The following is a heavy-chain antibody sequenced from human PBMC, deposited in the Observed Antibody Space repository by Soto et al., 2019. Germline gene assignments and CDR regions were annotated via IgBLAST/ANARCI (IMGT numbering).Heavy chain of an antibody. CDR1: GFTFSSYA. J-gene: IGHJ4*02. CDR3: ASPRLSSDGTTPIDY. D-gene: IGHD1-1*01. Sequence: QVQLVESGGGVVQPGRSLRLSCAASGFTFSSYAMHWVRQAPGKGLEWVAVISYDGSNKYYADSVKGRFTISRDNSKNTLYLQMNGLRAEDTAVYYCASPRLSSDGTTPIDYCGQGTLVTVSS. V-gene: IGHV3-30-3*01. CDR2: ISYDGSNK.